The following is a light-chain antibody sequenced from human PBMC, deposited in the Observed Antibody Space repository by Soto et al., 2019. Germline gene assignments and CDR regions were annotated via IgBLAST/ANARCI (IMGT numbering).Light chain of an antibody. CDR2: EAS. CDR1: GSDVRTYNL. V-gene: IGLV2-14*02. CDR3: TSFSSSTSLYV. Sequence: HSVLTQPASVSGSPGQSITISCTVTGSDVRTYNLVSWYQQHPGKVPKLIIYEASKRPSGVSNRFSGSKSGNTASLTISGLQAEDEADYYCTSFSSSTSLYVFGTGTKVTVL. J-gene: IGLJ1*01.